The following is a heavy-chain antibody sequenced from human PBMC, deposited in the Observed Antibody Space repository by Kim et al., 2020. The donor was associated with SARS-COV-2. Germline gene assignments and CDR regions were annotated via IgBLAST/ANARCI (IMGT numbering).Heavy chain of an antibody. CDR2: ISYDGSNK. CDR1: GFTFSSYA. Sequence: GGSLRLSCAASGFTFSSYAMHWVRQAPGKGLEWVAVISYDGSNKYYADSVKGRFTISRDNSKNTLYLQMNSLRAEDTAVYYCARGGGSWLLQDAFDIWGQGTMVTVSS. CDR3: ARGGGSWLLQDAFDI. J-gene: IGHJ3*02. V-gene: IGHV3-30-3*01. D-gene: IGHD6-19*01.